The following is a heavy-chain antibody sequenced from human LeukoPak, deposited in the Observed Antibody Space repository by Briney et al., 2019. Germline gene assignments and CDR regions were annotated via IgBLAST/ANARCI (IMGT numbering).Heavy chain of an antibody. CDR2: IYYSGST. J-gene: IGHJ6*02. Sequence: SETLSLTCTVSGGSISSYYWSWIRQPPGKGLEWIGYIYYSGSTNYNPSLKSRVTISVGTSKNQFSLKLRSVTAAGTAVYYCARAVARGWLDYYYYYYGMDVWGQGTTVTVSS. V-gene: IGHV4-59*01. CDR1: GGSISSYY. CDR3: ARAVARGWLDYYYYYYGMDV. D-gene: IGHD6-19*01.